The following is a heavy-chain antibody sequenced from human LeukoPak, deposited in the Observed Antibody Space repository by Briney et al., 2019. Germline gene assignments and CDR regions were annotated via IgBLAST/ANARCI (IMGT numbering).Heavy chain of an antibody. CDR2: ISGSGGST. V-gene: IGHV3-23*01. D-gene: IGHD3-10*01. Sequence: GGSLRLSCAASGFTFSSYAMSWVRQAPGKGLEWVSAISGSGGSTYYADSVKGRFTISSDNSKNTLYLQMYSLRAEDTAVYYCAKAVPFGSGSYYLDASDIWGQGTRVTVSS. CDR3: AKAVPFGSGSYYLDASDI. CDR1: GFTFSSYA. J-gene: IGHJ3*02.